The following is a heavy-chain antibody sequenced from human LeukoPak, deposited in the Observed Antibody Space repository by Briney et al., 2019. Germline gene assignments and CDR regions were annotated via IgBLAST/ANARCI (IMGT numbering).Heavy chain of an antibody. J-gene: IGHJ5*02. CDR2: IYYSGST. V-gene: IGHV4-59*01. CDR3: ARGYYGDYFNWFDP. D-gene: IGHD4-17*01. Sequence: SETLSLTCTVSGGSISSYYWSWIRQPPGEGLEWIGYIYYSGSTNYNPSLKSRVTISVDTSKNQFSLKLSSVTAADTAVYYCARGYYGDYFNWFDPWGQGTLVTVSS. CDR1: GGSISSYY.